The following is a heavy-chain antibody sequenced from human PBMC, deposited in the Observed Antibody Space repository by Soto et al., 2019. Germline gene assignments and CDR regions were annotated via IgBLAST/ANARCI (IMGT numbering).Heavy chain of an antibody. Sequence: ASVKVSCKASGYTFTSYAMHWVRQAPGQRLEWMGWINAGNGNTKYSQKFQGRVTITRDTSASTAYMELSSLRSEDTAVYYCARGRIAVAGPPRAFDSWGQGTLVTVS. CDR1: GYTFTSYA. V-gene: IGHV1-3*01. D-gene: IGHD6-19*01. CDR3: ARGRIAVAGPPRAFDS. CDR2: INAGNGNT. J-gene: IGHJ4*02.